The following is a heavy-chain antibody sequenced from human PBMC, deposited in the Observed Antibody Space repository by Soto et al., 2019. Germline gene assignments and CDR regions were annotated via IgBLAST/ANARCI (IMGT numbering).Heavy chain of an antibody. CDR2: IHYSGST. J-gene: IGHJ6*02. CDR3: ARGGWSIDV. Sequence: QVQLQESGPGLVKPSETLSLTCTISGASISSLYWSWVRQPPGKGLEWIGYIHYSGSTNYNPSLKRRVTILVDTSKNQFSLRLSSVTAADTAVYYCARGGWSIDVWGQGTTVTVSS. V-gene: IGHV4-59*11. D-gene: IGHD2-15*01. CDR1: GASISSLY.